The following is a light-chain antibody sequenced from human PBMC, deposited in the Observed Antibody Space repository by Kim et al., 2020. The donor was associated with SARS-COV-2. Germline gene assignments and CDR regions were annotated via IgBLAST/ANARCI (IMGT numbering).Light chain of an antibody. CDR2: EVN. CDR3: SSYAGTNNYV. V-gene: IGLV2-8*01. CDR1: SSAVGNYKY. Sequence: GQSVTISCTGTSSAVGNYKYVSWYQQHPGKAPKFIIYEVNKRPSGVPDRFSGSKSGNTASLTVSGLQAEDEAHYYCSSYAGTNNYVFGTGTKVTVL. J-gene: IGLJ1*01.